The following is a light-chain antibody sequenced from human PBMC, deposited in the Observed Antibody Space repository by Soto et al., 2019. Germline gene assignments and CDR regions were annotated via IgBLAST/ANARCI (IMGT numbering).Light chain of an antibody. CDR2: DVT. J-gene: IGLJ1*01. CDR1: SSDVGGYSH. V-gene: IGLV2-11*01. Sequence: QSALTQPRSVSGSPGQSVTISCTGSSSDVGGYSHVSWFQQHPGKAPKLMIYDVTKRPSGVPDRFSGSKSGNTASLTISGLQAEDESDYYCSSYAGSSNVFGTGTKLTVL. CDR3: SSYAGSSNV.